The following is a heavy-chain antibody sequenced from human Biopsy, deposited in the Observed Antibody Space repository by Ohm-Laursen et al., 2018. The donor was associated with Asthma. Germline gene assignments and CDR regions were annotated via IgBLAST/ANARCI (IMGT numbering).Heavy chain of an antibody. CDR3: AREVGATRYDP. Sequence: SVKVSCKASGYNVISFAMHWVRQAPGQRLEWMAWLNTVNGNTKYSQQFQGRVTITRDTSASTAYMELSSLTSEDTAVVYCAREVGATRYDPWGQGTLVTVSS. CDR2: LNTVNGNT. V-gene: IGHV1-3*04. CDR1: GYNVISFA. D-gene: IGHD1-26*01. J-gene: IGHJ5*02.